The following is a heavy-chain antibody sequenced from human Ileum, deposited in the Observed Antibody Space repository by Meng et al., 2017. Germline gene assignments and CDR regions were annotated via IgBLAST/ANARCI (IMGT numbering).Heavy chain of an antibody. CDR1: GFTFSHNG. CDR3: AREGYWNGKPNDDHGMDV. D-gene: IGHD1-1*01. CDR2: IYYDGNNK. Sequence: GGSLRLSCEVSGFTFSHNGIHWVRQAPGKGLEWVAVIYYDGNNKYYADSVKGRFTISRDNSKNTAYLQMNSLRAEDTAVYYCAREGYWNGKPNDDHGMDVWGQGTTVTVSS. J-gene: IGHJ6*02. V-gene: IGHV3-33*01.